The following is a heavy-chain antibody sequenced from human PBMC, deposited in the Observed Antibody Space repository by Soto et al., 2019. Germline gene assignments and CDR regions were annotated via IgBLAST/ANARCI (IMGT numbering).Heavy chain of an antibody. CDR1: GFTFTSPA. CDR2: ISYNGINK. D-gene: IGHD1-1*01. V-gene: IGHV3-30-3*01. J-gene: IGHJ4*02. CDR3: ARHLTEGTGGLDY. Sequence: GSLRLSCAASGFTFTSPAMHWVRQAPGKGLEWVAIISYNGINKYYADSVKGRFTISRDNSNNVLYLQMNSLRPEDTALYYCARHLTEGTGGLDYWGQGTLVTVSS.